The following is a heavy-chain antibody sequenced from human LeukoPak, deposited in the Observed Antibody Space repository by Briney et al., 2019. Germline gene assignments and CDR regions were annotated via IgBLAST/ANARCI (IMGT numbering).Heavy chain of an antibody. CDR3: VRDNRSYNFDY. CDR1: GFTFSRYW. Sequence: GGSLRLSCAASGFTFSRYWMHWVRQAPGKGLVWVSCIKSDGSSTSIADSAKGRFTISRDNAKNTVYLQMNSQRAEDTAVYYCVRDNRSYNFDYWGQGTLVTVSS. CDR2: IKSDGSST. D-gene: IGHD1-26*01. V-gene: IGHV3-74*01. J-gene: IGHJ4*02.